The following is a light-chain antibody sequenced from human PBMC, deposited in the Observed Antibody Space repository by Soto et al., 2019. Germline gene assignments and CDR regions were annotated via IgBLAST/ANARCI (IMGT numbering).Light chain of an antibody. J-gene: IGKJ1*01. CDR2: LAS. V-gene: IGKV2-28*01. CDR3: VRLCPPAGR. CDR1: HSLLHSNGYNY. Sequence: LTTISCRSSHSLLHSNGYNYLAWFLQKAGQSPQLLIYLASSRASGVPDRFSVSGPGTDFELGMRCVHAEGVGIYNCVRLCPPAGRFGRGTKVDI.